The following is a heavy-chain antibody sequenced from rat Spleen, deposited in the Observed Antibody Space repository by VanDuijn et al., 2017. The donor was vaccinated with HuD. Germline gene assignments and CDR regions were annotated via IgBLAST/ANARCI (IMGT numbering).Heavy chain of an antibody. CDR1: GFTFSSYG. CDR2: ISGSSGT. D-gene: IGHD1-2*01. V-gene: IGHV5-62*01. J-gene: IGHJ3*01. CDR3: ARGTRNYSSYGGFVY. Sequence: VQLVETGGGLVQPGRSLKLSCSASGFTFSSYGMHWIRQAPGKGLDWVAYISGSSGTVYADALKGRFTISRDNAKRTLYLQVDSLRSEDTATYYCARGTRNYSSYGGFVYWGQGTLVTVSS.